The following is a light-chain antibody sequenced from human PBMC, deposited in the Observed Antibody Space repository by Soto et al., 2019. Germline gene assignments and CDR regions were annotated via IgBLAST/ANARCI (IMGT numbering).Light chain of an antibody. CDR2: WAS. Sequence: DIVMTQSPDSLAVSLGERPTIPSKPGQSVFFTSNDKNFLAWYQHKAGQPPKLIVNWASSREVGVPDRFSGSGSGTHFTLTISSLQAEDVAMYYCQQYYKTPTFGRGTKVDIK. CDR3: QQYYKTPT. V-gene: IGKV4-1*01. CDR1: QSVFFTSNDKNF. J-gene: IGKJ1*01.